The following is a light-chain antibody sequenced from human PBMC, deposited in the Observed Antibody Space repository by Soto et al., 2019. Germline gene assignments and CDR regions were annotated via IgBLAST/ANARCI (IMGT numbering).Light chain of an antibody. CDR1: QSVSSVY. V-gene: IGKV3-20*01. Sequence: EIVLPQSPGTLSLSPGDRATLSCRASQSVSSVYLAWYQQKPGQAPRLLIDGASSRATGIPDRFSGRGSGTDYTLSISGLEPEDFAVYYCQRYGTSLPLTVGGGTKVEIK. J-gene: IGKJ4*01. CDR3: QRYGTSLPLT. CDR2: GAS.